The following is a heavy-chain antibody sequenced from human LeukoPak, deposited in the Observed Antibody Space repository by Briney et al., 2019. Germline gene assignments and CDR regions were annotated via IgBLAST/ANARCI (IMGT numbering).Heavy chain of an antibody. CDR2: IYTSGST. CDR1: GGSISSGSYY. D-gene: IGHD3-10*01. Sequence: TLSLTCTVSGGSISSGSYYWSWIRQPAGKGLEWIGRIYTSGSTNYNPSLKSRVTISVDMSKNQFSLKLSSVTAADTAVYYCARASLGEYYYYYMDVWGKGTTVTVSS. V-gene: IGHV4-61*02. CDR3: ARASLGEYYYYYMDV. J-gene: IGHJ6*03.